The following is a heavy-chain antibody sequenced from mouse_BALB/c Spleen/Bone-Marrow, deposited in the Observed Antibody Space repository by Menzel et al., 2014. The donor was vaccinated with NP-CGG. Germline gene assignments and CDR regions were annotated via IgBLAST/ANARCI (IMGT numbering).Heavy chain of an antibody. V-gene: IGHV3-6*02. Sequence: EVQVVESGPGLVKPSQSLSLTCSVTGYSITSGYYWNWIRQFPGDKLEWLGYITFDGSIDYNPSLKNRISISHDTSKNQFFLKLNSVTTEDAATYYCTMGVRDFDYWGQGTTLTVSS. J-gene: IGHJ2*01. CDR1: GYSITSGYY. D-gene: IGHD2-14*01. CDR2: ITFDGSI. CDR3: TMGVRDFDY.